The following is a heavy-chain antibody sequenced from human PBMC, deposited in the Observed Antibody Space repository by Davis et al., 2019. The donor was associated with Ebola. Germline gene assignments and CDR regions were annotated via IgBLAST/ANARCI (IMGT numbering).Heavy chain of an antibody. Sequence: AASVKVSCKASGGTFSTYTFSWVRQAPGQGLEWMGGIIPLLGTPNYAQKFQGRVTITADRSTSTAYMELSSLRSEDTAVYYCATSLAVAVNDHYWDQGTTVTVSS. V-gene: IGHV1-69*08. D-gene: IGHD6-19*01. CDR2: IIPLLGTP. CDR3: ATSLAVAVNDHY. CDR1: GGTFSTYT. J-gene: IGHJ6*02.